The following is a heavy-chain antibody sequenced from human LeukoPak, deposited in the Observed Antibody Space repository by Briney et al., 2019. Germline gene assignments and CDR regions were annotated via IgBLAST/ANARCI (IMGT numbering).Heavy chain of an antibody. CDR3: AKIGGSGTALRYYLDS. V-gene: IGHV3-9*01. CDR2: ITWNTGTI. CDR1: GFNFDDYG. D-gene: IGHD1-26*01. Sequence: PGGSLRLSCAASGFNFDDYGMHWVRQAPGRGLEWVSGITWNTGTIAYADSVKGRFTISRDNAKSSLYLQMNSLRPEDTAFYYCAKIGGSGTALRYYLDSWGRGTLVTVSS. J-gene: IGHJ4*02.